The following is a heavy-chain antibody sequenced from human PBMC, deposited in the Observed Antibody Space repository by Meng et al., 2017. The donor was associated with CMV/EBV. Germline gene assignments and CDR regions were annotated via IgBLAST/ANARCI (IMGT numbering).Heavy chain of an antibody. J-gene: IGHJ4*02. CDR3: AREFGSSWSPAGHFDY. D-gene: IGHD6-13*01. CDR2: ISSSSSTI. V-gene: IGHV3-48*04. CDR1: GFTFSSYS. Sequence: GESLKISCAASGFTFSSYSMNWVRQAPGKGLEWVSYISSSSSTIYYADSVKGRFTISRDNAKNSLYLQMNSLRAEDTAVYYCAREFGSSWSPAGHFDYWGQGTLVTVSS.